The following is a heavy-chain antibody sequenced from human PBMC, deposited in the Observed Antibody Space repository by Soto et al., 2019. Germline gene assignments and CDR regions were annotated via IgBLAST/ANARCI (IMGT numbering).Heavy chain of an antibody. CDR2: INPSGGST. CDR1: GYTFTSYY. CDR3: ARSRIAARLSDYYYGMDV. J-gene: IGHJ6*02. V-gene: IGHV1-46*01. D-gene: IGHD6-6*01. Sequence: GASVKVSCKASGYTFTSYYMHWVRQAPGQGLEWMGIINPSGGSTSYAQKFQGRVTMTRDTSTSTVYMELSSLRSEDTAVYYCARSRIAARLSDYYYGMDVWGQGTTVTVS.